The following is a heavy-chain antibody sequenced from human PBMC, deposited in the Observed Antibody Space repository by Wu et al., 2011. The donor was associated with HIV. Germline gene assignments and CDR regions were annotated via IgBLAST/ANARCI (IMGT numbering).Heavy chain of an antibody. J-gene: IGHJ4*02. V-gene: IGHV1-2*02. CDR3: CREPGTVLVRGGSCFPSEY. Sequence: QVQLVQSGAEVRKPGASVKVSCTASGYTFTGYYMNWVRQAPGQGLEWMGWINPDSGDTNFAQKFQGRVTMTRDTSISTAYMELSRLRSDDTAVYYVCREPGTVLVRGGSCFPSEYWGQGTLVTVS. D-gene: IGHD2-15*01. CDR2: INPDSGDT. CDR1: GYTFTGYY.